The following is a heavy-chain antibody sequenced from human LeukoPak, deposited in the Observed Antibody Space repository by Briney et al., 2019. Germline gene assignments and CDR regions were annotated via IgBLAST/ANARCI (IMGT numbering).Heavy chain of an antibody. J-gene: IGHJ3*02. D-gene: IGHD3-10*01. CDR3: ASQKTLVRGAIRLFDGSDI. Sequence: SQTLCLSCTVSGGSISSNSYFWGWIRQPPGKGLEWIGIIHYSGSIYYSPSLKSRLSISIDTSKNQFSLKLSSVTAADTAVYYCASQKTLVRGAIRLFDGSDIWGQVTLVTVSS. V-gene: IGHV4-39*01. CDR2: IHYSGSI. CDR1: GGSISSNSYF.